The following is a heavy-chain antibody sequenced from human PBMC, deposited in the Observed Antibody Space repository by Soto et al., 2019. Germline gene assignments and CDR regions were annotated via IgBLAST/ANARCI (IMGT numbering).Heavy chain of an antibody. Sequence: EVQLVESGGGLVQPGGSLRLSCAASGLIFSDYHMDWVRQAPGKGLEWVGRIRRKANSYTTEYAASVKGRFNISRDDSKNSLYLQMKSLKSEDTAVYYCAMLGGWSGGSSGMDVWGQGTTVTVSS. CDR1: GLIFSDYH. CDR2: IRRKANSYTT. D-gene: IGHD6-19*01. J-gene: IGHJ6*02. CDR3: AMLGGWSGGSSGMDV. V-gene: IGHV3-72*01.